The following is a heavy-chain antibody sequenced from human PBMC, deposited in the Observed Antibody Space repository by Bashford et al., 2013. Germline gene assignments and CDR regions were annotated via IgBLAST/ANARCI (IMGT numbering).Heavy chain of an antibody. V-gene: IGHV1-2*04. CDR2: INPNSGGT. Sequence: GSLRLSCVGTGFIFSNSGMHWVRQAPGQGLEWMGWINPNSGGTNYAQKFQGWVTMTRDTSISTAYMELSRLRSDDTAVYYCARDSGYDSTYYYYYYGMDVWGQGDHGPPSP. CDR3: ARDSGYDSTYYYYYYGMDV. J-gene: IGHJ6*02. D-gene: IGHD5-12*01. CDR1: GFIFSNSG.